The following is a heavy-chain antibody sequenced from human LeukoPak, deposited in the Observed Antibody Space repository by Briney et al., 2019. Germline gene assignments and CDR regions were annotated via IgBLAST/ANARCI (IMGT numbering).Heavy chain of an antibody. Sequence: PSETLSLTCTVSGGSMSSYYWSWIRQPPGKGLEWIGYIYYSGGTNYNPSLKSRVTISVDTSKNQFSLKLSSVTAADTAVYYSARQAMVRGVIIKGFDYWGQGTLVTVSS. CDR1: GGSMSSYY. D-gene: IGHD3-10*01. CDR3: ARQAMVRGVIIKGFDY. CDR2: IYYSGGT. V-gene: IGHV4-59*01. J-gene: IGHJ4*02.